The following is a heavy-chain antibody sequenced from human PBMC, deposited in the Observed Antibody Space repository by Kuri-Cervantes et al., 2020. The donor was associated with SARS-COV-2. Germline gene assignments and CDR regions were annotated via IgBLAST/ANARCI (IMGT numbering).Heavy chain of an antibody. Sequence: GGSLRLSCAASGFTFSSYGMHWVRQAPGKGLEWVAVISYDGSNKYYADSVKGRFTISRDNSKNTLYLQMNSLRAEDTAVYYCAKDGPDRGSYLFDYWGQGTLVTVSS. CDR3: AKDGPDRGSYLFDY. CDR1: GFTFSSYG. V-gene: IGHV3-30*18. CDR2: ISYDGSNK. D-gene: IGHD1-26*01. J-gene: IGHJ4*02.